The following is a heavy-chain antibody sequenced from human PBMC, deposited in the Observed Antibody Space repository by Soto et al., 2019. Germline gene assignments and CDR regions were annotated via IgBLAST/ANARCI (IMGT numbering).Heavy chain of an antibody. CDR3: ARGLDQPPVGLYFDT. CDR1: GCTFNSYL. J-gene: IGHJ4*02. CDR2: IIPAFGTA. Sequence: QVQLVQSGAEVKNPGSSVKVSCKTSGCTFNSYLIDWVRQAPGQGLEWMGGIIPAFGTAKYAQKFQGRVTITEDKSTTTAYMELRTLTSEDTAVYYCARGLDQPPVGLYFDTWGQGTLVTVSS. V-gene: IGHV1-69*06. D-gene: IGHD2-2*01.